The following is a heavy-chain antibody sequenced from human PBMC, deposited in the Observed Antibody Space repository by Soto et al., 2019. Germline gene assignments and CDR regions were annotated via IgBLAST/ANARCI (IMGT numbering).Heavy chain of an antibody. D-gene: IGHD1-7*01. Sequence: QVQLVQSGAEEKKPGASVKVSCKASGYTFTSYAMHWVRQAPGQRLEWMGWINAGNGNTKYSQKFQGRVIITRDASASTAYMELRSLRSEDTAVYYCARGVGNSAPDYWGQGTLVTVSS. CDR2: INAGNGNT. V-gene: IGHV1-3*05. CDR1: GYTFTSYA. J-gene: IGHJ4*02. CDR3: ARGVGNSAPDY.